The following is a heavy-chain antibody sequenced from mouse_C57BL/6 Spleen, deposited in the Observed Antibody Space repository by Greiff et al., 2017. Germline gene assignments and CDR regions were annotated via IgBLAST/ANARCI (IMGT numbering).Heavy chain of an antibody. CDR3: ARNFITTVGFAY. Sequence: QVQLQQPGAELVMPGASVKLSCKASGYTFTSYWMHWVKQRPGQGLEWIGEIDPSDSYTNYNQKFKGKSTLTVDKSSSTAYMQLSSLTSEDSAVYYCARNFITTVGFAYWGQGTLVTVSA. J-gene: IGHJ3*01. V-gene: IGHV1-69*01. CDR2: IDPSDSYT. D-gene: IGHD1-1*01. CDR1: GYTFTSYW.